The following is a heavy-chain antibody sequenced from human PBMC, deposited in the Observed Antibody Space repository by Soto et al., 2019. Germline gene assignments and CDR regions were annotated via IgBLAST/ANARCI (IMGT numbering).Heavy chain of an antibody. Sequence: GASVKVSCKASGGTFSSYAISWVRQAPGQGLEWMGGIIPIFGTANYAQKFQGRVTITADESTSTAYMELSSLRSDDTAVYYCAREGVGYSSSWYGYYYGMDVWGQGTTVTVSS. V-gene: IGHV1-69*13. D-gene: IGHD6-13*01. J-gene: IGHJ6*02. CDR2: IIPIFGTA. CDR3: AREGVGYSSSWYGYYYGMDV. CDR1: GGTFSSYA.